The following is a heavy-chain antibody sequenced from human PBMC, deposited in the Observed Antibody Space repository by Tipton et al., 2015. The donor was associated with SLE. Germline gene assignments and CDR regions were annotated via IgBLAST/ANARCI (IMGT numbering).Heavy chain of an antibody. CDR3: AKLGRSAVTGTSAFDY. Sequence: SLRLSCVVSGFTFSTYDLSWVRQTPGPGLEWVSTISNSGDSAYYSDSVRGRISISRDKSKNTFFLQMNSLRAGDTAVYYCAKLGRSAVTGTSAFDYWGQGTLVSVSS. CDR1: GFTFSTYD. V-gene: IGHV3-23*01. CDR2: ISNSGDSA. J-gene: IGHJ4*02. D-gene: IGHD1/OR15-1a*01.